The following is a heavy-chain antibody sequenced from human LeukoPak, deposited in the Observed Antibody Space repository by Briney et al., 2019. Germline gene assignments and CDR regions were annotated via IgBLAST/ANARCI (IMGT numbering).Heavy chain of an antibody. CDR3: ARHTKYSSSSRVFDY. CDR1: GYGFSSLW. Sequence: GESLKISCKGSGYGFSSLWIGWVRQMPGRGLEWMGIIYPGDSDTRYSPSFQGQVTISADKSISTAYLQWSSLKASDTAMYYCARHTKYSSSSRVFDYWGQGTLVTVSS. CDR2: IYPGDSDT. V-gene: IGHV5-51*01. J-gene: IGHJ4*02. D-gene: IGHD6-6*01.